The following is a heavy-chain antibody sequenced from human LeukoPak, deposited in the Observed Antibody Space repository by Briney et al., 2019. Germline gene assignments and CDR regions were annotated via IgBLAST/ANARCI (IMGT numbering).Heavy chain of an antibody. CDR3: ARRGVGATGYSR. CDR2: IYSSGST. Sequence: SETLSLTCAVSGASISGSGYYWGWIRQPPGKGLEWIGNIYSSGSTYYNASLQSRVTISIDTSKNQFSLRLSSVTAADTAMYYCARRGVGATGYSRWGQGTLVTVSS. D-gene: IGHD1-26*01. CDR1: GASISGSGYY. J-gene: IGHJ4*02. V-gene: IGHV4-39*01.